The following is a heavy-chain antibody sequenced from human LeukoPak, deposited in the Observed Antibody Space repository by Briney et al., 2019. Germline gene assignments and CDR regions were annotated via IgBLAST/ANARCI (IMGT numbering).Heavy chain of an antibody. CDR3: AKTSVGSYNFECSDY. CDR1: GFTFSSYA. V-gene: IGHV3-23*01. J-gene: IGHJ4*02. CDR2: ISGSGTST. D-gene: IGHD3-9*01. Sequence: PGGSLRLSCAASGFTFSSYAISWVRQAPGKGLEWVSAISGSGTSTYYADSVKGRFTISRDNSKNTVYFEMNSLRAEDTAVYYCAKTSVGSYNFECSDYWGQGTLVTVSS.